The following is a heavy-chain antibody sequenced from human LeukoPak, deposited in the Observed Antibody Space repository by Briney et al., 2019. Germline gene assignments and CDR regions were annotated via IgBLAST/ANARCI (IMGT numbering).Heavy chain of an antibody. CDR2: IHYSGST. Sequence: SETLSLTCTVSGYSISGAYYWGWTRQPPGKGLEWIGHIHYSGSTYYNPSLKSRVTISLDTSKNQFSLRLSSLTAADTAVYYCARGFWSRYFDYWGQGTLVTVSS. CDR3: ARGFWSRYFDY. CDR1: GYSISGAYY. D-gene: IGHD2-8*02. V-gene: IGHV4-38-2*02. J-gene: IGHJ4*02.